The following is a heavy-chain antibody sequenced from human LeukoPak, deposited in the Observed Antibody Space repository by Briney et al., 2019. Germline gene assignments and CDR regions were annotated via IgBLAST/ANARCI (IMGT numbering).Heavy chain of an antibody. D-gene: IGHD2-15*01. CDR2: INHSGST. CDR1: GGSISSSSYY. CDR3: ARHRGGLHYYFDY. Sequence: SETLSLTCTVSGGSISSSSYYWSWIRQPPGKGLEWIGEINHSGSTNYNPSLKSRVTISVDTSKNQFSLKLSSVTAADTAVYYCARHRGGLHYYFDYWGQGTLVTVSS. V-gene: IGHV4-39*01. J-gene: IGHJ4*02.